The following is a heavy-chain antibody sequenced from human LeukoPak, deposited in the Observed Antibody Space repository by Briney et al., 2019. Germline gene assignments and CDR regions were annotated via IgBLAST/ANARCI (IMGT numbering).Heavy chain of an antibody. CDR1: GFTFSSYI. J-gene: IGHJ4*02. Sequence: GGSLRLSCAASGFTFSSYIMNWVRQAPGKGLESVSYISSSSSPIYYADSVKGRFTISRDNAKNSLYLQMNTLRDEDTAVYYCARGSGSAFDYWGQGTLVTVSS. CDR3: ARGSGSAFDY. D-gene: IGHD2-15*01. CDR2: ISSSSSPI. V-gene: IGHV3-48*02.